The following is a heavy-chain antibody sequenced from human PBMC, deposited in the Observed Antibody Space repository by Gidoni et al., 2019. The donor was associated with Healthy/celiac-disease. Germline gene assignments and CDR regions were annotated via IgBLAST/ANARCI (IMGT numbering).Heavy chain of an antibody. Sequence: QVQLVQSGAEVKKPGASVKVSCKASGYTFPGYYMHWVRQAPGQGLEWMGWINPNSGGTNYAQKFQGRVTMTRDTSISTAYMELSSLRSDDTAVYYCARDTGVTIFGVVDDYYYYGMDVWGQGTTVTVSS. CDR2: INPNSGGT. D-gene: IGHD3-3*01. V-gene: IGHV1-2*02. CDR3: ARDTGVTIFGVVDDYYYYGMDV. CDR1: GYTFPGYY. J-gene: IGHJ6*02.